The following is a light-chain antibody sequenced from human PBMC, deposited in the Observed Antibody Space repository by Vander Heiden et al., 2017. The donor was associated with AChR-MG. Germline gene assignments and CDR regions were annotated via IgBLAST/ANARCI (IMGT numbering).Light chain of an antibody. CDR2: NNF. CDR3: QSYDSSLNVV. V-gene: IGLV1-40*01. CDR1: SSNLGAGYD. Sequence: QSVLTQPPSVSGGPGQRVTISCTGSSSNLGAGYDVHWFQQLPKTAPKLVIANNFDRPSGVPDRFSGSKSGTSASLTITGLQAEDEADYYCQSYDSSLNVVFGGGTKVTVL. J-gene: IGLJ2*01.